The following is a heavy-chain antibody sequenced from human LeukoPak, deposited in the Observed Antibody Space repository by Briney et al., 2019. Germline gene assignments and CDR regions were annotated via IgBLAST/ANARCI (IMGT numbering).Heavy chain of an antibody. Sequence: SEILSLTCTVSGGSISGYYWSWIRQPAGKGLEWIGRIYTSGSTNYNPSLKSRVTISVDTSKNQFSLKLSSVTAADTAVYYCARGYYGSGIGQNYYYYYMDVWGKGTTVTISS. J-gene: IGHJ6*03. V-gene: IGHV4-4*07. CDR2: IYTSGST. CDR1: GGSISGYY. CDR3: ARGYYGSGIGQNYYYYYMDV. D-gene: IGHD3-10*01.